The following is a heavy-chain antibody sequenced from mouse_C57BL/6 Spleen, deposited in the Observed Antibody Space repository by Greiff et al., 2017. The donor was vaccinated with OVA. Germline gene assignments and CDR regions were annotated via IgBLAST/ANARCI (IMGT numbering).Heavy chain of an antibody. CDR2: ISSGSSTI. CDR3: ARGYSFFYAMDY. J-gene: IGHJ4*01. V-gene: IGHV5-17*01. Sequence: EVHLVESGGGLVKPGGSLKLSCAASGFTFSDYGMHWVRQAPEKGLEWVAYISSGSSTIYYADTVKGRFTISGDNAKNTLFLQMTSLRSEDTAMYYCARGYSFFYAMDYWGQGTSVTVSS. CDR1: GFTFSDYG. D-gene: IGHD1-2*01.